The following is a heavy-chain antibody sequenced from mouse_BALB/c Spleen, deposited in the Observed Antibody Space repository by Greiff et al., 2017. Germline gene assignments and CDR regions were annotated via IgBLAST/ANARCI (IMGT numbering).Heavy chain of an antibody. V-gene: IGHV4-1*02. Sequence: EVKLMESGGGLVQPGGSLKLSCAASGFDFSRYWMSWVRQAPGKGLEWIGEINPDSSTINYTPSLKDKFIISRDNAKNTLYLQMSKVRSEDTALYYCARASIYYDYPYAMDYWGQGTSVTVSS. CDR1: GFDFSRYW. J-gene: IGHJ4*01. D-gene: IGHD2-4*01. CDR3: ARASIYYDYPYAMDY. CDR2: INPDSSTI.